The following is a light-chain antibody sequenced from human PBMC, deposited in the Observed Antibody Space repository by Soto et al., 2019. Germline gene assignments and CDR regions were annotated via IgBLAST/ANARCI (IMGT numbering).Light chain of an antibody. Sequence: QPVLTQPPSASGTPGQRVTISCSGSTTNIGTYTVNWYQQLPGTAPRLLIYSNNQRPSGVPDRISGSKSGTSASLAISGLQSEDEAHYYCAARDDSLNGHVFGGGTKVTVL. J-gene: IGLJ2*01. CDR1: TTNIGTYT. V-gene: IGLV1-44*01. CDR2: SNN. CDR3: AARDDSLNGHV.